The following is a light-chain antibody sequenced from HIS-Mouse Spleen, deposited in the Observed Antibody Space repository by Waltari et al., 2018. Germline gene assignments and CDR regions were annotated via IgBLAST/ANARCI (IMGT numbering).Light chain of an antibody. V-gene: IGKV1-39*01. CDR2: AAS. CDR3: QQSYSTLMYT. J-gene: IGKJ2*01. CDR1: QSISSY. Sequence: DIQMTQSPSSLSASVGDRVTITCRASQSISSYLNWYQQKPGKAPQLLIYAASSLQSGVPSRFSGSGSGTDFTLTISSLQPEHFATYYCQQSYSTLMYTFGQGTKLEIK.